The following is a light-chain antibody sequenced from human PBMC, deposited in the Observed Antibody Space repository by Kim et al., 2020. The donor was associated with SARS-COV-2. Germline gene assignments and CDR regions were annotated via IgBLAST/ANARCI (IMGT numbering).Light chain of an antibody. CDR3: GSWDNSLSAGV. CDR2: ENN. J-gene: IGLJ2*01. Sequence: GQKVTISCSGSGSNIRGNYVSWYQQFPGTAPKLLIYENNKRPSGIPDRFSGSKSGASATLAITGLQTGDETDYYCGSWDNSLSAGVFGGGTQLTVL. CDR1: GSNIRGNY. V-gene: IGLV1-51*01.